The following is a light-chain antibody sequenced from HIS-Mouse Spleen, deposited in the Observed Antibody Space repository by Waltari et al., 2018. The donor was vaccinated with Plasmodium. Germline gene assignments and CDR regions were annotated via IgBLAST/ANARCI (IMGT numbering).Light chain of an antibody. CDR2: EGS. CDR1: SSDVGSSNL. V-gene: IGLV2-23*03. CDR3: CSYAGSSTFV. J-gene: IGLJ3*02. Sequence: QSALTQPASVSGSPGPSITISCPGTSSDVGSSNLVSWYQHHPGKAPKLMIYEGSKRPSGVSNRFSGSRSGNTASLTISGLQAEDEADYYCCSYAGSSTFVFGGGTKLTVL.